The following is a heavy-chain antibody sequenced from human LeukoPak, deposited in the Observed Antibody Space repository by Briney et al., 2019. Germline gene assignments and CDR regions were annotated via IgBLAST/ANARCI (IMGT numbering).Heavy chain of an antibody. J-gene: IGHJ4*02. Sequence: ASVKVSCKASGYTFTSYGISWVRQAPGQGLEWMGWISAYNGNTNYAQKLQGRVTVTTDTSTSTAYMELRSPRSDDTAVYYCARDGWGKLRKTFDYWGQGTLVTVSS. D-gene: IGHD4-17*01. CDR3: ARDGWGKLRKTFDY. CDR1: GYTFTSYG. V-gene: IGHV1-18*04. CDR2: ISAYNGNT.